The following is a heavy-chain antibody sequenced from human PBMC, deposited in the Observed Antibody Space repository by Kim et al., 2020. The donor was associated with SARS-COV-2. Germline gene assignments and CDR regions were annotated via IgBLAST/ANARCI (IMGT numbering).Heavy chain of an antibody. Sequence: SVKGRFTISRDNSKNTMYLQMNSLRAEDTAVYYCVRGADLAYYYYYGMDVWGQGTTVTVSS. J-gene: IGHJ6*02. V-gene: IGHV3-30*07. CDR3: VRGADLAYYYYYGMDV. D-gene: IGHD3-3*02.